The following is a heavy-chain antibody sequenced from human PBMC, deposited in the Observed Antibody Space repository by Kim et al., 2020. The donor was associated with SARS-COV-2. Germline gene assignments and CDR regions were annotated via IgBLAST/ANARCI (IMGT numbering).Heavy chain of an antibody. Sequence: GGSLRLSCAASGFTFSSYSMNWVRQAPGKGLEWVSSISSSSSYIYYADSVKGRFTISRDNAKNSLYLQMNSLRAEDTAVYYCARGGGKSIAACPPDCWGQGALGTVSS. CDR1: GFTFSSYS. V-gene: IGHV3-21*01. CDR2: ISSSSSYI. J-gene: IGHJ4*02. CDR3: ARGGGKSIAACPPDC. D-gene: IGHD6-6*01.